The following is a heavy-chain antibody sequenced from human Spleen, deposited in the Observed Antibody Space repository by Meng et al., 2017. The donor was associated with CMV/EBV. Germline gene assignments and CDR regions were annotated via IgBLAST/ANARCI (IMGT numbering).Heavy chain of an antibody. CDR3: AHRILSRGFDP. CDR1: GFSLRTSGVG. Sequence: HITLKESGPTLVKPTQTLTLTCPFAGFSLRTSGVGVGWIRQPPGKALEWLALIYWDDDKRYSPSLKSRLTITKDTSKNQVVLTMTNMDPVDTATYYCAHRILSRGFDPWGQGTLVTVSS. V-gene: IGHV2-5*02. CDR2: IYWDDDK. D-gene: IGHD2-15*01. J-gene: IGHJ5*02.